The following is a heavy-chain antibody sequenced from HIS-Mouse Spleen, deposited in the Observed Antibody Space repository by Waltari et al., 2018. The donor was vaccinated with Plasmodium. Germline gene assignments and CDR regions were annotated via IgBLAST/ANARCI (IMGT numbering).Heavy chain of an antibody. V-gene: IGHV4-39*07. CDR1: GGSISSSIYY. CDR3: ARVPYYYDSSGYGMGWFDP. CDR2: IYYSGST. D-gene: IGHD3-22*01. Sequence: QLQLQESGPGLVQPSETLSLTCTVSGGSISSSIYYWGWIRQPPGKGLEWIGSIYYSGSTYYNPSLKSRVTISVDTSKNQFSLKLSSVTAADTAVYYCARVPYYYDSSGYGMGWFDPWGQGTLVTVSS. J-gene: IGHJ5*02.